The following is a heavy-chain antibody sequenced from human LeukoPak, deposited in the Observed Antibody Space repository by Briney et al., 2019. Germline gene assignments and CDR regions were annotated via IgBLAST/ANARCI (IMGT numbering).Heavy chain of an antibody. CDR3: ARDRIYGDDGVCDY. V-gene: IGHV1-2*02. CDR2: INPNSGGT. J-gene: IGHJ4*02. D-gene: IGHD4/OR15-4a*01. CDR1: GYSFTGYY. Sequence: ASVKVSCKASGYSFTGYYIHWVRQAPGQGLEWMGWINPNSGGTNYVQNFQGRVTMTRDTSISTAYMELSRLTSGDTAVYYCARDRIYGDDGVCDYWGQGTLVTVSS.